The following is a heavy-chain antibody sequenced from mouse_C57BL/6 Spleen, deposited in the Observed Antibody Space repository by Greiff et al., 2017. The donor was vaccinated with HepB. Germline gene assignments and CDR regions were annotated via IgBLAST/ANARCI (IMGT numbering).Heavy chain of an antibody. J-gene: IGHJ2*01. CDR1: GYTFTNYW. CDR2: IYPGGGYT. D-gene: IGHD4-1*01. CDR3: AREGTGTPPYYFDY. V-gene: IGHV1-63*01. Sequence: QVQLKESGAELVRPGTSVKMSCKASGYTFTNYWIGWAKQRPGHGLEWIGDIYPGGGYTNYNEKFKGKATLTADKSSSTAYMQFSSLTSEDSAIYYCAREGTGTPPYYFDYWGQGTTLTVSS.